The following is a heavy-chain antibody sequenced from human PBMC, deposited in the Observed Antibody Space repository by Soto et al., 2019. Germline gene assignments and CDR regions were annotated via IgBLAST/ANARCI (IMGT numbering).Heavy chain of an antibody. CDR2: IYYSGST. D-gene: IGHD3-10*01. J-gene: IGHJ5*02. Sequence: SETLSLTCTVSGGSISSYYWSWIRQPPGKGLEWIGYIYYSGSTNYNPSLKSRVTISVDTSKNQFSLKLSSVTAADTAVYYCARKKTGPGLFDPWGQGTLVTVSS. CDR3: ARKKTGPGLFDP. CDR1: GGSISSYY. V-gene: IGHV4-59*01.